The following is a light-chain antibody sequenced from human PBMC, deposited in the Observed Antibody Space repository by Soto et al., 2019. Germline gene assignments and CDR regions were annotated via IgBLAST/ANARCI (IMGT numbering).Light chain of an antibody. Sequence: DIVLTQSPGTLSLSPWERATLSCRASETVNSNYLAWYQQKRGQAPRLLIYGASRRATGIPDRFSGSGSGTDFTLTITRLEPEDFAVYYCQQYGSSRTFGQGTKVE. CDR2: GAS. V-gene: IGKV3-20*01. J-gene: IGKJ1*01. CDR3: QQYGSSRT. CDR1: ETVNSNY.